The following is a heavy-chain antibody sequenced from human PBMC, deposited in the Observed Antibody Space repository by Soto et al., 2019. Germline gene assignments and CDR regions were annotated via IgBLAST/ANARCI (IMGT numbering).Heavy chain of an antibody. V-gene: IGHV4-59*08. CDR1: GGSISSYH. D-gene: IGHD2-2*01. CDR2: IYHSGTT. CDR3: ARHRRVEVPITSPLDY. J-gene: IGHJ4*02. Sequence: QVQLQESGPGLVKPSETLSLTCTVSGGSISSYHWSWIRQPPGKGLEWIGYIYHSGTTNYNSSLKSRVTTSVATSKNQFSLNLRSVTAADTAVYYCARHRRVEVPITSPLDYWGQGTLVTVSS.